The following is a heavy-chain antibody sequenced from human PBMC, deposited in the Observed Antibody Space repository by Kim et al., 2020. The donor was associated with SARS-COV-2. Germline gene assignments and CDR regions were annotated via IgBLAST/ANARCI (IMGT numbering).Heavy chain of an antibody. V-gene: IGHV1-46*01. Sequence: ASVKVSCKASGYTFTSYYMHWVRQAPGQGLEWMGIINPSGGSTSYAQKFQGRVTMTRDTSTSTVYMELSSLRSEDTAVYYCARDGLGPRIAAAGRHYYYYGMDVWGQGTTVTVSS. J-gene: IGHJ6*02. CDR3: ARDGLGPRIAAAGRHYYYYGMDV. CDR2: INPSGGST. D-gene: IGHD6-13*01. CDR1: GYTFTSYY.